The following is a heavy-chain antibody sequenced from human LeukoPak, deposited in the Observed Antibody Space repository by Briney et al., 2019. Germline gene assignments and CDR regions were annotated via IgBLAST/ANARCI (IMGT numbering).Heavy chain of an antibody. CDR2: IYYSGRT. CDR1: GGSISSGDYY. Sequence: SETLSLTCTVSGGSISSGDYYWSWIRQPPGKGLEWIAYIYYSGRTYYNPSLKSRLTISVDTSKNQFSLRLNSVTAADTAVYYCARVRGYGSGSYVFDYWGQGTLVTVSS. CDR3: ARVRGYGSGSYVFDY. J-gene: IGHJ4*02. D-gene: IGHD3-10*01. V-gene: IGHV4-30-4*01.